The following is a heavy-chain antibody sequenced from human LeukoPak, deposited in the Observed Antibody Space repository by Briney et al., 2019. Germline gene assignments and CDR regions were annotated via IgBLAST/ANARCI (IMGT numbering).Heavy chain of an antibody. CDR2: IYPGDSDT. CDR1: GYSFTNSW. CDR3: ARQQRRGYSASDY. Sequence: KAGESLKISCKGSGYSFTNSWIGWVRQMPGKGLEWMGIIYPGDSDTRYSPSFQGQVTISADRSISTAYLQWSSLKASDTAIYYCARQQRRGYSASDYWGQGTLVTVSS. J-gene: IGHJ4*02. D-gene: IGHD5-12*01. V-gene: IGHV5-51*01.